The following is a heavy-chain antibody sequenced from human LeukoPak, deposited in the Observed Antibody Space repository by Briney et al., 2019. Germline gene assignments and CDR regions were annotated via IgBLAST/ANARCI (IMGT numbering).Heavy chain of an antibody. Sequence: PGRSLRLSCAASGFTFSTYAMHWVRQAPGKGLEWVAVISYDGSNKYYADSVKGRFIISRDNSKNTLYLQMNSLRAEDTAVYYCARDHGSSGWYETVDYWGQGTLVTVSS. J-gene: IGHJ4*02. D-gene: IGHD6-19*01. CDR2: ISYDGSNK. CDR1: GFTFSTYA. CDR3: ARDHGSSGWYETVDY. V-gene: IGHV3-30-3*01.